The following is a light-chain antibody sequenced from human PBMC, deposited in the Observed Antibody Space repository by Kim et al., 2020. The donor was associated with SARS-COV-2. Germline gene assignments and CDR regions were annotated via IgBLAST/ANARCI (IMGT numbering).Light chain of an antibody. V-gene: IGLV3-1*01. CDR2: QDT. Sequence: SYELTQPPSVSVSPGQTATITCSGDKLSNKYVCWYQQRPGHSPLLLIYQDTYRPSGIPERFSGSNSGNTATLTIRGNQAMDEADYFCQAWDASTGVFGSGTKVTVL. CDR3: QAWDASTGV. J-gene: IGLJ1*01. CDR1: KLSNKY.